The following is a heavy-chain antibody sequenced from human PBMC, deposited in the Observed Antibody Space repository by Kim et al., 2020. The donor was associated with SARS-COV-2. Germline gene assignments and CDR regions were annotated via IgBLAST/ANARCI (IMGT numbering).Heavy chain of an antibody. CDR1: GGTFSSYA. CDR3: ARLDHEDIVVVPAAMWPGAVY. CDR2: IIPIFGTA. V-gene: IGHV1-69*13. J-gene: IGHJ4*02. D-gene: IGHD2-2*01. Sequence: SVKVSCKASGGTFSSYAISWVRQAPGQGLEWMGGIIPIFGTANYAQKFQGRVTITADESTSTAYMELSSLRSEDTAVYYCARLDHEDIVVVPAAMWPGAVYWGQGTLVTVSS.